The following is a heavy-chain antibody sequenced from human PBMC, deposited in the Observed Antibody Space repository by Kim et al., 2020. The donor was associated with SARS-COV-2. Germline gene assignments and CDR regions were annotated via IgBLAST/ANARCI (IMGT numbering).Heavy chain of an antibody. CDR3: AKGRCTNGVCYHYYYYGMDV. Sequence: RFTISRDNSKNTLYLQMNSLRAEDTAVYYCAKGRCTNGVCYHYYYYGMDVWGQGTTVTVSS. V-gene: IGHV3-30*02. D-gene: IGHD2-8*01. J-gene: IGHJ6*02.